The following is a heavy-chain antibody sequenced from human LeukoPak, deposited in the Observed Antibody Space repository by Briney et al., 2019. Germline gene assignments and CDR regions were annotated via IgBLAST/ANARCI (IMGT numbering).Heavy chain of an antibody. CDR1: GGTFSSYA. Sequence: ASVKVSCKASGGTFSSYAISWVRQAPGQGLEWMGGIIPIFGTANYAQKFQGRVTITADESTSTAYMELSSLRSEDTAVYYCAHGGYYYDSSGYYFDYWGQGTLVTVSS. V-gene: IGHV1-69*13. CDR3: AHGGYYYDSSGYYFDY. CDR2: IIPIFGTA. J-gene: IGHJ4*02. D-gene: IGHD3-22*01.